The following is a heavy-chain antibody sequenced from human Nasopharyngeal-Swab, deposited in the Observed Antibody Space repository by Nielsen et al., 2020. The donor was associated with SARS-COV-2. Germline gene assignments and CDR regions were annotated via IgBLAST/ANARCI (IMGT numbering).Heavy chain of an antibody. CDR3: ARGRGITVTTPSPVFDY. CDR1: GGSFSGYY. Sequence: SETLSLTCAVYGGSFSGYYWSWIRQSPGKGLEWIGEINHSGSINYNLSLKSRVTISVETSKNQFSLELSSVTAADTAVYYCARGRGITVTTPSPVFDYWGQGTLVTVSS. CDR2: INHSGSI. J-gene: IGHJ4*02. V-gene: IGHV4-34*01. D-gene: IGHD1-20*01.